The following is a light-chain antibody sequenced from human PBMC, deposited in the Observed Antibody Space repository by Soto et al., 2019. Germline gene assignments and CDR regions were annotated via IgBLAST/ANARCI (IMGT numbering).Light chain of an antibody. Sequence: QSALTQPASVSGSPGQSIAISCTGTSSDVGVYNSVSWYQQYPGKAPKLMIHDVSNRPSGVSDRFSGSKSGNTASLTISGLQAEDEADYYCSSYTSSNSYVFGSGTKVTVL. CDR3: SSYTSSNSYV. CDR2: DVS. J-gene: IGLJ1*01. CDR1: SSDVGVYNS. V-gene: IGLV2-14*01.